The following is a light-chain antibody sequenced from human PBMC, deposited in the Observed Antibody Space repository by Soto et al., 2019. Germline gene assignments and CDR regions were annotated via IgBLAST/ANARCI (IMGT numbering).Light chain of an antibody. CDR1: QSVNSSH. CDR2: GAS. V-gene: IGKV3-20*01. CDR3: QKYDSSPTT. Sequence: EIVLTQSPGTPSLSPGERATLSCWASQSVNSSHLAWYQQKPGQPPRLLIYGASSRATGIPDRFSGSGSGTEFTLTISRLEPEDFAVYFCQKYDSSPTTFRQGTKVDIK. J-gene: IGKJ1*01.